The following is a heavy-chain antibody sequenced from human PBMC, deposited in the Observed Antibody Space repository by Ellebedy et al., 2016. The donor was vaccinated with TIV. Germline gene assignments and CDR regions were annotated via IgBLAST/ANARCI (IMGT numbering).Heavy chain of an antibody. D-gene: IGHD4-23*01. CDR3: ARGYGGTSAYWYFDL. Sequence: GESLKISCAASGFTFTSHGMHWVRQAPGKGLEWVALIWNDGSTKYYVDSVKGRFTVSRDNSKNILYLQMSSLGAGDTAMYYCARGYGGTSAYWYFDLWGRGTLVTVSS. CDR1: GFTFTSHG. J-gene: IGHJ2*01. V-gene: IGHV3-33*01. CDR2: IWNDGSTK.